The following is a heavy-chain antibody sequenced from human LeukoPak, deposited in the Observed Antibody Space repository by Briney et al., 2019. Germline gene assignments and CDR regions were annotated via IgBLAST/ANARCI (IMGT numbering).Heavy chain of an antibody. CDR1: GYTFNSYA. V-gene: IGHV3-23*01. CDR3: AKALDIVVVVAAPGPGMDV. Sequence: PGGSLRLSCAASGYTFNSYAMSWVRQAPGKGLEWVSAISGSGGSTYYADSVKGRFTISRDNSKNTLYLQMNSLRAEDTAVYYCAKALDIVVVVAAPGPGMDVWGQGTTVTVSS. J-gene: IGHJ6*02. CDR2: ISGSGGST. D-gene: IGHD2-15*01.